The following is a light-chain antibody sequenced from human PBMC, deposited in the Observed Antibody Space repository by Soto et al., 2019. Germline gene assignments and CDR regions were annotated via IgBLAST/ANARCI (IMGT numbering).Light chain of an antibody. CDR1: QSVSSSY. V-gene: IGKV3-20*01. J-gene: IGKJ2*01. CDR2: GAS. CDR3: QQYSNSPPTT. Sequence: EIVLTQSPGTLSLSPGERATLSCRASQSVSSSYLAWYQQKPGQAPRLLIYGASSRATGIPDRFSGSGSGTDFTLTISRLEPEDFAVYLCQQYSNSPPTTLGQAT.